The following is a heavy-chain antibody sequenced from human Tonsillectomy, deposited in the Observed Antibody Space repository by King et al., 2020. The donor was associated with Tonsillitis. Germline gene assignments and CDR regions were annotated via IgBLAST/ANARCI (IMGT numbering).Heavy chain of an antibody. CDR1: GFTFSSYA. V-gene: IGHV3-23*04. CDR3: GKKFEQWLVGHGAFDI. J-gene: IGHJ3*02. Sequence: VQLVESGGGLVQPGGSLRLSCAASGFTFSSYAMSWVRQAPGKGLEWVSAISGSGGSTYYADSVKGRFTISRDNSKNTLYLQMNSLRAEDTAVYYCGKKFEQWLVGHGAFDIWGQGKMVTVFS. D-gene: IGHD6-19*01. CDR2: ISGSGGST.